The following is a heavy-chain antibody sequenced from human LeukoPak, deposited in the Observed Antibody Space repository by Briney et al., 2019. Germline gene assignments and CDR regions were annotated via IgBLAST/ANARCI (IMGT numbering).Heavy chain of an antibody. CDR3: TKSDGSGLIRI. CDR2: IYSDNT. J-gene: IGHJ3*02. Sequence: GGSLRLSCAASGFTVSSNYMSWVRQAPGKGLEWVSFIYSDNTHYSDSVKGRFTISRDNSKNALYLQMNSLRAEDTAVYYCTKSDGSGLIRICGRGTTVTVSS. CDR1: GFTVSSNY. V-gene: IGHV3-53*01. D-gene: IGHD3-22*01.